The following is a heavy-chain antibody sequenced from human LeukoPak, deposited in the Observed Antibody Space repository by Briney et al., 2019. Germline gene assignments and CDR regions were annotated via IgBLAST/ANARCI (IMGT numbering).Heavy chain of an antibody. CDR1: GYTFTGYG. J-gene: IGHJ1*01. D-gene: IGHD3-16*02. V-gene: IGHV1-18*01. CDR3: ARDYGGSYRAEYFQH. CDR2: ISAYNGNT. Sequence: ASVKVSCKASGYTFTGYGISWVRQAPGQGLEWMGWISAYNGNTNYAQKFQGRVTMTTDTSTSTAHMELRSLRSDDTAVYYCARDYGGSYRAEYFQHWGQGTLVTVSS.